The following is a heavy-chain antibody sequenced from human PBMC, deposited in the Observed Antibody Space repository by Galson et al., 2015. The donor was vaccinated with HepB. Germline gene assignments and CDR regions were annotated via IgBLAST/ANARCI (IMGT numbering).Heavy chain of an antibody. V-gene: IGHV3-23*01. CDR1: GFTFSSYA. J-gene: IGHJ4*02. CDR3: AKCLLYWNYLDY. CDR2: ISGSGGST. D-gene: IGHD2-8*02. Sequence: SLRLSCAASGFTFSSYAMSWVRQAPGKGLEWVSAISGSGGSTYYADSVKGRFTISRDNSKNTLYLQMNSLRAEDTAVYYCAKCLLYWNYLDYWGQGTLVTVSS.